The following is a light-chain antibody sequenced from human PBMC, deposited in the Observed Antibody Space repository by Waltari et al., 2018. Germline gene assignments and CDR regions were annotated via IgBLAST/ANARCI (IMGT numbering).Light chain of an antibody. CDR2: GAT. J-gene: IGKJ1*01. V-gene: IGKV3-20*01. CDR3: HQYGTSPWT. CDR1: QRITRNY. Sequence: IVFTQFPGTLSLSAWARATLPCTASQRITRNYLAWFQQKPGQPPRLLIYGATKGATGVPDRFSGSGSGTDFTLTIARLEPEDFAVYYCHQYGTSPWTFGQGTKVEI.